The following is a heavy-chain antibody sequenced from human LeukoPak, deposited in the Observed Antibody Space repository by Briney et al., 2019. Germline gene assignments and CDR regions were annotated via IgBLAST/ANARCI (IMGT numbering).Heavy chain of an antibody. CDR1: GFTFSSYW. V-gene: IGHV3-74*01. CDR3: ARELAAHPNWFDP. Sequence: GGSLRLSCAASGFTFSSYWMHWVRQAPGKGLVWVSRINSDGSSTSYADSVKGRFTISRDNAKNTLYLQRNSLRAEDTAVYYCARELAAHPNWFDPWGQGTLVTVSS. J-gene: IGHJ5*02. D-gene: IGHD6-6*01. CDR2: INSDGSST.